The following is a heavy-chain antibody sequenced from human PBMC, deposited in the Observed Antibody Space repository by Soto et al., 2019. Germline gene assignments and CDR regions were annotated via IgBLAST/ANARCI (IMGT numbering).Heavy chain of an antibody. CDR2: LYDIESSSYNPYSECI. Sequence: PSETLSLTCTVSGDSISTSTYLWGWFRQPPGKGLEWIGSLYDIESSSYNPYSECIYYNPSLKRRVTISADTSKNQFSLKLNSVTAANTAVSYCVRNVAAVTVPYSVDDWGEGIVVT. CDR1: GDSISTSTYL. J-gene: IGHJ4*02. D-gene: IGHD2-15*01. CDR3: VRNVAAVTVPYSVDD. V-gene: IGHV4-39*01.